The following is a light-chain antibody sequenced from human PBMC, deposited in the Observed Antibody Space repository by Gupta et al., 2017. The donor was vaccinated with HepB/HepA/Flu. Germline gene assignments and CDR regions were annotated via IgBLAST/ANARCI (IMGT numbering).Light chain of an antibody. V-gene: IGKV3-20*01. Sequence: EIVLTQSPGTLSLSAGERATLSCRASQTFTSGYLAWYQKKPDQAPRLLIYGASIRATDIPDRFSGSGSGTDYTLTISRLEPEDFAVYYCQHYDFSIPLSFGGGTKVEMK. J-gene: IGKJ4*01. CDR2: GAS. CDR1: QTFTSGY. CDR3: QHYDFSIPLS.